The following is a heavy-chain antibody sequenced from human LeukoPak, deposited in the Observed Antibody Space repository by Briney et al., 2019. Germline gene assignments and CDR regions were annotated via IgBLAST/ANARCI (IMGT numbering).Heavy chain of an antibody. J-gene: IGHJ3*02. Sequence: ASVKVSCKVSGYTLTELSMHWVRQAPGKGLEWMGDFDPEDGETIYAQKFQGRVTMTEDTSTDTAHMELSSLRSEDTAVYYCATESPITMIVVVSRVDAFDIWGQGTMVTVSS. D-gene: IGHD3-22*01. V-gene: IGHV1-24*01. CDR2: FDPEDGET. CDR3: ATESPITMIVVVSRVDAFDI. CDR1: GYTLTELS.